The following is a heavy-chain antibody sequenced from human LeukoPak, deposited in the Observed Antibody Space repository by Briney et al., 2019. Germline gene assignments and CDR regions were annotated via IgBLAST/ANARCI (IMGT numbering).Heavy chain of an antibody. D-gene: IGHD5-12*01. CDR2: MNPNSGNT. CDR1: GYTFTSYD. Sequence: GASVKVSCTASGYTFTSYDINWVRQATGQGLEWMGWMNPNSGNTGYAQKFQGRVTITRNTSISTAYMELSSLRSEDTAVYYCARGTRLRSSYYFDYWGQGTLVTVSS. V-gene: IGHV1-8*03. CDR3: ARGTRLRSSYYFDY. J-gene: IGHJ4*02.